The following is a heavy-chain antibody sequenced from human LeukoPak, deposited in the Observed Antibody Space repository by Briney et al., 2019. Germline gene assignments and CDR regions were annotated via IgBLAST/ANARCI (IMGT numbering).Heavy chain of an antibody. Sequence: TGGSLRLSCAASGFTFSSYSMNWVRQAPGKGLEWVSSISSSSSYIYYADSVKGRFTISRDNAKNSLYLQMNSLRAEDTAVYYCARDRTPLWFGETSGYWGQGTLVTVSS. J-gene: IGHJ4*02. V-gene: IGHV3-21*01. CDR1: GFTFSSYS. CDR3: ARDRTPLWFGETSGY. D-gene: IGHD3-10*01. CDR2: ISSSSSYI.